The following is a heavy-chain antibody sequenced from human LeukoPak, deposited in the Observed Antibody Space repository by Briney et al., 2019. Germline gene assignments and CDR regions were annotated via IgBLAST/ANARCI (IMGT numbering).Heavy chain of an antibody. CDR1: GYSISSGYY. D-gene: IGHD6-13*01. CDR3: ARSTAAGTGY. CDR2: IYHSGST. V-gene: IGHV4-38-2*01. J-gene: IGHJ4*02. Sequence: SETLSLTCAVSGYSISSGYYWGWIRQPPGKGLEWIGSIYHSGSTYYNPSLKSRVTISVDTSKNPFSLKLSSVTAADTAVYYCARSTAAGTGYWGQGTLVTVSS.